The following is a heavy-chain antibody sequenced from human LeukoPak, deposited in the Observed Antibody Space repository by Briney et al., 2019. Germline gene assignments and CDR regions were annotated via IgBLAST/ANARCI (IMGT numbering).Heavy chain of an antibody. D-gene: IGHD3-10*01. Sequence: GGSLRLSCAASGFTFSNYWMHWVRQGPGKRLVWVSRINSDGSSISYADSVKGRFTISRDNAKNTLYLQMNSLRAEDTAVYYCARGSYIPEYWGQGTLVTVSS. CDR1: GFTFSNYW. J-gene: IGHJ4*02. CDR3: ARGSYIPEY. V-gene: IGHV3-74*01. CDR2: INSDGSSI.